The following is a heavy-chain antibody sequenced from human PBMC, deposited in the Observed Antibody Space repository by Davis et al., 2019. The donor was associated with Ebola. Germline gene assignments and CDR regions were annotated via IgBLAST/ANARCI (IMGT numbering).Heavy chain of an antibody. J-gene: IGHJ4*02. CDR3: AARHCTSGVCGFDY. CDR2: IKQDGSEK. V-gene: IGHV3-7*01. Sequence: GESLKISCAASGFTFSSYWMSWVRQAPGKGLEWVANIKQDGSEKYYVDSVKGRFTISRDNAKNSLFLQMNSLGAEDTATYYCAARHCTSGVCGFDYWGQGVLVTVSS. D-gene: IGHD2-8*01. CDR1: GFTFSSYW.